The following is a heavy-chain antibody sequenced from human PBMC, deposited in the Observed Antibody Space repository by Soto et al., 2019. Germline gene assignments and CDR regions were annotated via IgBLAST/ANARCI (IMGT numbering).Heavy chain of an antibody. V-gene: IGHV1-8*03. Sequence: SVEVPCKASGYTFTSYGINWVRQAPGQGLEWMGWMNPDSGNTGYAQKFQGRVTITRDTSANTAYRELSSLRSEDTAVYYCARDGAVAGGINFDYWGQGTLVTVSS. J-gene: IGHJ4*02. D-gene: IGHD1-20*01. CDR3: ARDGAVAGGINFDY. CDR2: MNPDSGNT. CDR1: GYTFTSYG.